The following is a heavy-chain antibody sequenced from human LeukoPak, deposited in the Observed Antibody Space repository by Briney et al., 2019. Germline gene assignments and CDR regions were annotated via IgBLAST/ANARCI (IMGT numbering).Heavy chain of an antibody. V-gene: IGHV4-4*02. CDR3: ARTDAFCGDTSCSNWFDP. D-gene: IGHD2-21*01. CDR1: GGSVSRSNW. CDR2: IHHSGST. Sequence: PSGTLSLTCAVSGGSVSRSNWWNWVRQPPGKGLEWIGEIHHSGSTNYNPSLKGRVTMSVDKSKNQFSLKLSSVTAADTAVYYCARTDAFCGDTSCSNWFDPWGQGTLVTVSS. J-gene: IGHJ5*02.